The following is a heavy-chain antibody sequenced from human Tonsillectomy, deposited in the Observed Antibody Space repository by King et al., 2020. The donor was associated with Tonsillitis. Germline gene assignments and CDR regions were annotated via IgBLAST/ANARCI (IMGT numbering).Heavy chain of an antibody. V-gene: IGHV3-43*01. CDR1: GFTFDDYT. Sequence: VQLVESGGVVVQPWGSLRLSCAASGFTFDDYTMHWVRQAPGKGLEWVSLITRDGGSTFYADSVKGRFTISRDNSKNSVYLQMNSLRPEDTALYYCVKEKLCIYDYWGQGTLVTVSS. D-gene: IGHD3-16*01. CDR2: ITRDGGST. J-gene: IGHJ4*02. CDR3: VKEKLCIYDY.